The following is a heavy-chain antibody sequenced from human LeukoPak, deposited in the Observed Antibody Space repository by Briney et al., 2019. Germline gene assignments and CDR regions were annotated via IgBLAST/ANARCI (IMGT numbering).Heavy chain of an antibody. CDR1: GGSISSSNW. CDR3: ARDPWGSGDYFDY. V-gene: IGHV4-4*07. J-gene: IGHJ4*02. CDR2: IYTSGST. D-gene: IGHD7-27*01. Sequence: PSGTLSLTCAVSGGSISSSNWWSWIRQPAGKGLEWIGRIYTSGSTNYNPSLKSRVTMSVDTSKNQFSLKLSPVTAADTAVYYCARDPWGSGDYFDYWGQGTLVTVSS.